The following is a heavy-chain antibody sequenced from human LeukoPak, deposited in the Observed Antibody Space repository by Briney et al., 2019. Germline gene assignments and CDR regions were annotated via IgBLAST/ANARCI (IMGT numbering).Heavy chain of an antibody. CDR2: INHSGST. Sequence: SETLSLTCAVYGGSFSGYYWSWIRQPPGKGLEWIGEINHSGSTNYNPSLKSRVTISVDTSKNQFSLKLSSVTAADTAVYYCARGRSYYYGSGRLSGSWFDPWGQGTLVTVSS. V-gene: IGHV4-34*01. CDR1: GGSFSGYY. J-gene: IGHJ5*02. CDR3: ARGRSYYYGSGRLSGSWFDP. D-gene: IGHD3-10*01.